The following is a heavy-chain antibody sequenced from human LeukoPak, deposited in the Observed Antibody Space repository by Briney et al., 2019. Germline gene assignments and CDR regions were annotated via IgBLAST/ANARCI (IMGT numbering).Heavy chain of an antibody. CDR1: GASVSTRGFC. V-gene: IGHV4-30-2*01. J-gene: IGHJ4*02. CDR2: KYPTGGA. CDR3: ARARRYYDILTGYTYYFDY. D-gene: IGHD3-9*01. Sequence: SQTLSLTCTVSGASVSTRGFCLHWIRQPPGKGLEWLGCKYPTGGAYYNPSLKSRLAISVDWSKNQFSLKLSSVTAADTAVYYCARARRYYDILTGYTYYFDYWGQGTLVTVSS.